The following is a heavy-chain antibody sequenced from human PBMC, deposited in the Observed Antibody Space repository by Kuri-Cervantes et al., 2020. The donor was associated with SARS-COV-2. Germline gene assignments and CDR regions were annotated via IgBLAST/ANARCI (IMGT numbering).Heavy chain of an antibody. CDR2: ISGSGGST. D-gene: IGHD3-9*01. V-gene: IGHV3-23*01. CDR3: AKEYCGYDILTGVDY. CDR1: GFTFSSYA. Sequence: GESLKISCAASGFTFSSYAMSWVRQAPGKGLEWVSDISGSGGSTYYADSVKGRFTISRDNSKNTLYLQMNSLRAEDTAVYYCAKEYCGYDILTGVDYWGQGTLVTVSS. J-gene: IGHJ4*02.